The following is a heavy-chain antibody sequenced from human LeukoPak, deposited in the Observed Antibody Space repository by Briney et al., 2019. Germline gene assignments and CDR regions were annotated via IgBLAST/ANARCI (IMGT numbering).Heavy chain of an antibody. D-gene: IGHD4-11*01. CDR2: INHSGST. Sequence: SETLSLTCAVYGGSFSGYYWSWIRQPPGKGLEWIGEINHSGSTYYNPSLKSRVTISVDTSKNQFSLKLTSVTAADTAVYYCARHFDEYRYYYYYYMDVWGKGTTVTISS. J-gene: IGHJ6*03. CDR1: GGSFSGYY. V-gene: IGHV4-34*01. CDR3: ARHFDEYRYYYYYYMDV.